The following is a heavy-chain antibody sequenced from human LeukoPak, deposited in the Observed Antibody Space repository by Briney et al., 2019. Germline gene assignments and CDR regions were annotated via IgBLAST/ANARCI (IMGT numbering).Heavy chain of an antibody. D-gene: IGHD5-24*01. CDR2: IKQDGSEK. CDR1: GFTFSSYW. J-gene: IGHJ4*02. Sequence: GGSLRLSCAASGFTFSSYWMSWVRQAPGKGLEWVANIKQDGSEKYYVDPVKGRFTISRDNAKNSLYLQMNSLRAEDTAVYYCARVDGYNRRYYFDYWGQGTLVTVSS. V-gene: IGHV3-7*01. CDR3: ARVDGYNRRYYFDY.